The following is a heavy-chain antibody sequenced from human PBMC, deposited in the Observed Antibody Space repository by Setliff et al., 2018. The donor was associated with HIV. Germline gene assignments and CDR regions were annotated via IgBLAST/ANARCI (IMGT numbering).Heavy chain of an antibody. V-gene: IGHV4-34*01. J-gene: IGHJ4*02. CDR1: NGSLSGYY. CDR2: INHSGST. D-gene: IGHD5-18*01. Sequence: SETLSLTCAVYNGSLSGYYWTWIRQPPGKGLEWIGEINHSGSTNYSPSLKSRVTISVDASRNQFSLRLSSVTAADTAVYYCAAWGPRYSYAPYFFDSWGQGTLVTVSS. CDR3: AAWGPRYSYAPYFFDS.